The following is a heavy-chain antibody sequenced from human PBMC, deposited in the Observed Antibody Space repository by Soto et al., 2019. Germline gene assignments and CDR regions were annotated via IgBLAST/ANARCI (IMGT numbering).Heavy chain of an antibody. CDR3: ARPSGSYHYYSDS. CDR1: GGSISSNYYY. V-gene: IGHV4-39*01. J-gene: IGHJ4*02. D-gene: IGHD1-26*01. CDR2: IYYSGST. Sequence: SETLSLTCTVSGGSISSNYYYWGWIRQPPGKGLEWIGSIYYSGSTYYNPSLKSRVTISVDTSKNQFSLKLSSVTAADTAVYYCARPSGSYHYYSDSRGQGTLVTVSS.